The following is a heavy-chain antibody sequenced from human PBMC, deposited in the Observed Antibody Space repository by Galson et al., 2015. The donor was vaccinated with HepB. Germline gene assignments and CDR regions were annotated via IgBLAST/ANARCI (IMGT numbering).Heavy chain of an antibody. CDR2: ISAYNGNT. J-gene: IGHJ3*02. CDR1: GYTFTSYG. V-gene: IGHV1-18*04. Sequence: SVKVSCKASGYTFTSYGISWVRQAPGQGLEWMGWISAYNGNTNYAQKLQGRVTMTTDTSTSTAYMELRSLRSDDTAVYYCARDLELGYYDFWSGYYRAFDIWGQGTMVTVSS. D-gene: IGHD3-3*01. CDR3: ARDLELGYYDFWSGYYRAFDI.